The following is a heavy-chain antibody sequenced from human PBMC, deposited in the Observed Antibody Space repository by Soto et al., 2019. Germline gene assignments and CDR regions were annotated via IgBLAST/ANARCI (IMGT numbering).Heavy chain of an antibody. V-gene: IGHV4-39*01. D-gene: IGHD2-2*01. Sequence: SETLSLTCTVSGDCISSSRYYWGWVRQPPGKGLEWIGSIYYRGSTYYSPSLKSRVTISVDTSKNQFSLKLSSVTAADTAVYYCARHLHPTTGYCPSTSCYHFDYWGQGTLVTVSS. CDR1: GDCISSSRYY. CDR2: IYYRGST. CDR3: ARHLHPTTGYCPSTSCYHFDY. J-gene: IGHJ4*02.